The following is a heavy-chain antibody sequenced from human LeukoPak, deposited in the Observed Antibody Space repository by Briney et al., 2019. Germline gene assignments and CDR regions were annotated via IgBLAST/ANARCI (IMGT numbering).Heavy chain of an antibody. CDR2: INPNSGGT. Sequence: ASVKVSCKASGYTFTGYYMHWVRQAPGQGLEWMGWINPNSGGTNYAQKFQGRVTTTRDTSISTAYMELSRLRSDDTAVYYCARDMVMVTYWFDPWGQGTLVTVSS. CDR3: ARDMVMVTYWFDP. D-gene: IGHD5-18*01. J-gene: IGHJ5*02. CDR1: GYTFTGYY. V-gene: IGHV1-2*02.